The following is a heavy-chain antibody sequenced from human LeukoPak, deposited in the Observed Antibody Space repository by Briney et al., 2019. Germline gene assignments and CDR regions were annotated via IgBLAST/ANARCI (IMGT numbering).Heavy chain of an antibody. V-gene: IGHV4-34*01. D-gene: IGHD3-3*01. J-gene: IGHJ4*02. Sequence: PSETLSLTCAVYGGSFSGYYWSWIRQPPGKGLEWIGEINHSGSTNYNPSLKSRVTISADTSKNQFSLKLSSVTAADTAVYYCARGRITIFGVVTSLDYWGRGTLVTVSS. CDR1: GGSFSGYY. CDR3: ARGRITIFGVVTSLDY. CDR2: INHSGST.